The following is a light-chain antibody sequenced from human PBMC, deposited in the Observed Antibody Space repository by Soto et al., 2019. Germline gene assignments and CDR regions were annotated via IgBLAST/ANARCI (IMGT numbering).Light chain of an antibody. CDR2: YAS. Sequence: EVMMTQSPATLSVSPGERATLSCRASQSVGNNIAWYQQKPGQAPRLLIYYASTRVTGIPARFSGSGSGTEFTLTISSLQSEDFALYYCQQYNYWPPITFGQVTRLEIK. CDR3: QQYNYWPPIT. CDR1: QSVGNN. J-gene: IGKJ5*01. V-gene: IGKV3-15*01.